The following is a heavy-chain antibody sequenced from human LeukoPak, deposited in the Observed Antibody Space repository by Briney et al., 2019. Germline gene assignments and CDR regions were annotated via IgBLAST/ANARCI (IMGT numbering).Heavy chain of an antibody. CDR3: ARDGGDYYGSGIGEYFDY. CDR2: ISYDGSNK. CDR1: GFTFSSYS. D-gene: IGHD3-10*01. V-gene: IGHV3-30*03. Sequence: GGSLRLSCAASGFTFSSYSMNWVRQAPGKGLEWVAVISYDGSNKYYADSVKGRFTISRDNSKNTLYLQMNSLRAEDTAVYYCARDGGDYYGSGIGEYFDYWGQGTLVTVSS. J-gene: IGHJ4*02.